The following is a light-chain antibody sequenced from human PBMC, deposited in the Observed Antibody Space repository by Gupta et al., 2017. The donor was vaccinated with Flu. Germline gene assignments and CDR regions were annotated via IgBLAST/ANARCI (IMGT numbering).Light chain of an antibody. J-gene: IGKJ1*01. V-gene: IGKV3-20*01. CDR2: GVS. Sequence: GRTTLTCRASQSVSSSYLAWYQQKPGQAPRLLIYGVSSRATGIPDRFSGSGSGTDFTLTISRLEPEDFAVYYCQHYGNARWTFGQGTKVEIK. CDR1: QSVSSSY. CDR3: QHYGNARWT.